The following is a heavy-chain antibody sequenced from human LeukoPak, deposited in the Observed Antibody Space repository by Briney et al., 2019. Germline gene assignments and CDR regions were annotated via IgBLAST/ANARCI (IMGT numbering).Heavy chain of an antibody. D-gene: IGHD3-16*02. Sequence: GASVTVSCKASGYTFASSGISWVRQAPGQGLEWLGWSSAYTDNTDYAQKLQGRVTMTTDTSTSTAFMEVRSLRSDDTAVYYCARDSGYQSDAFDLWGQGTLVTVSS. CDR3: ARDSGYQSDAFDL. V-gene: IGHV1-18*01. CDR2: SSAYTDNT. J-gene: IGHJ3*01. CDR1: GYTFASSG.